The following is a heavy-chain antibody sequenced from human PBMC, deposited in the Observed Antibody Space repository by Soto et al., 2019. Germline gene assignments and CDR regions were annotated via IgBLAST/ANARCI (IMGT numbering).Heavy chain of an antibody. J-gene: IGHJ6*02. CDR1: GYTFTGYY. V-gene: IGHV1-2*02. CDR2: INPNSGGT. Sequence: ASVKVSCKASGYTFTGYYMHWVRQAPGQGLEWMGWINPNSGGTNYAQKFQGRVTMTRDTSISTAYMELSRLRSDDTAVYYCARDSAYYYDSSGYSDYFYYYGMDVWGQRTSVTVSS. D-gene: IGHD3-22*01. CDR3: ARDSAYYYDSSGYSDYFYYYGMDV.